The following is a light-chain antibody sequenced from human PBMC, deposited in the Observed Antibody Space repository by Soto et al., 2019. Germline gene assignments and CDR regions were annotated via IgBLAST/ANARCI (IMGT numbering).Light chain of an antibody. Sequence: QSVLTQPASVSGSPGQSITISCTGTSSDVGGYNYVSWYQQHPGKAPKLMIYEVSNRPSGVSNRFSGSHSGNTASLTISGLQAEDEADYYCSSYTSSSTLVVFGGGTKVTVL. V-gene: IGLV2-14*01. J-gene: IGLJ2*01. CDR1: SSDVGGYNY. CDR2: EVS. CDR3: SSYTSSSTLVV.